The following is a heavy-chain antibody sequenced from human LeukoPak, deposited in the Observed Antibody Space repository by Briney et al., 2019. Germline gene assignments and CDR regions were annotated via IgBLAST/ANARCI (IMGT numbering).Heavy chain of an antibody. CDR2: ISSSSSYI. CDR1: GFTFSSYS. V-gene: IGHV3-21*01. D-gene: IGHD6-19*01. J-gene: IGHJ4*02. Sequence: GGSLRLSCAVSGFTFSSYSMNWVRQAPGKGLEWVSSISSSSSYIYYADSMKGRFTISRDNAKNSLYMQMNSLRAEDTAVYYCARVLGVQESEYYFDYWGQGTLVTVSS. CDR3: ARVLGVQESEYYFDY.